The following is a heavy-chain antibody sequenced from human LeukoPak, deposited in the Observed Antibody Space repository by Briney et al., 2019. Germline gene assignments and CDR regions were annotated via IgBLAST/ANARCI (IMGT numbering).Heavy chain of an antibody. V-gene: IGHV4-31*03. CDR1: GGSVSSSSYY. J-gene: IGHJ6*02. Sequence: SETLSLTCTVSGGSVSSSSYYWGWIRQHPGKGLEWIGYIYYSGSTYYNPSLKSRVTISVDTSKNQFSLKLSSVTAADTAVYYCARTLTIAAAGTFYYGMDVWGQGTTVTVSS. CDR2: IYYSGST. D-gene: IGHD6-13*01. CDR3: ARTLTIAAAGTFYYGMDV.